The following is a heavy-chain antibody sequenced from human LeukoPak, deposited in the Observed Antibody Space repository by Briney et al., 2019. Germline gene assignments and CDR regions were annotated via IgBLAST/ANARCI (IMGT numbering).Heavy chain of an antibody. CDR1: GGTFSSYA. CDR2: IIPIFGTA. CDR3: AREEGYCSSTSCSNWFDP. J-gene: IGHJ5*02. Sequence: VASVKVSCKASGGTFSSYAISWVRQAPGQGLEWMGGIIPIFGTANYAQKFQGRVTITADESTSTAYMELSSLRSEDTAVYYCAREEGYCSSTSCSNWFDPWGQGTLVTVSS. D-gene: IGHD2-2*01. V-gene: IGHV1-69*13.